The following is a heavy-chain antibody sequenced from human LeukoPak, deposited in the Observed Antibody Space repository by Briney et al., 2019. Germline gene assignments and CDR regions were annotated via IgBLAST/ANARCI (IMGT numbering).Heavy chain of an antibody. V-gene: IGHV4-4*07. J-gene: IGHJ4*02. D-gene: IGHD1-26*01. CDR2: IYSSGST. Sequence: SETLSLTCTVSGGSISSYYWSWIRQPAGKGLEWIGRIYSSGSTCYNPSLKSRVTISVDTSKNQLSLKLRSVTAADTAVYYCARHPAEGVGASTSPPGKFDYWGQGTLVTVSS. CDR1: GGSISSYY. CDR3: ARHPAEGVGASTSPPGKFDY.